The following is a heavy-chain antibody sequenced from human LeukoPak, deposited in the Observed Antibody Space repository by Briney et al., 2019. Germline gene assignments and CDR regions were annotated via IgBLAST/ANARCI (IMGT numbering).Heavy chain of an antibody. D-gene: IGHD3-10*01. CDR2: IIHSGST. Sequence: SETLSLTRTVSGGSLSISSDCWGWIRQPPGKGLEWHGLIIHSGSTNYNPSLKSRVTISVDTSKNQFSLKLSSVTAADTAVYYCARRGSIQGVIKVSYYMDVWGKGTTVTISS. J-gene: IGHJ6*03. CDR3: ARRGSIQGVIKVSYYMDV. V-gene: IGHV4-39*07. CDR1: GGSLSISSDC.